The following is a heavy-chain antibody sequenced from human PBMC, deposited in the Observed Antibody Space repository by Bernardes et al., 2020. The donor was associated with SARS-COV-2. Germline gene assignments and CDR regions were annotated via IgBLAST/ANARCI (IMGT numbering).Heavy chain of an antibody. CDR1: GGSISSSSYY. J-gene: IGHJ4*02. CDR3: ARHRDRWDYYDSSGYRTTHPFDY. D-gene: IGHD3-22*01. Sequence: SETLSLTCTVSGGSISSSSYYWGWIRQPPGKGLEWIGSIYYSGSTYYNPSLKSRVTISVDTSKNQFSLKLSSVTAADTAVYYCARHRDRWDYYDSSGYRTTHPFDYWGQGTLVTVSS. V-gene: IGHV4-39*01. CDR2: IYYSGST.